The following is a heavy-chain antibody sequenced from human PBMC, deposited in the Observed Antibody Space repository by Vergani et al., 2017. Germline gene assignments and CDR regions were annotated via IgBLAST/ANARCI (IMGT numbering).Heavy chain of an antibody. Sequence: QVQLHESGPGLVKPSQTLSLPCTVSGGSITSGSFYWSWIRQPAGKGLEWIGRIHSSGTTNYNPSLKSRVTLSVDTSKNQLSLRMTSVTAADTAVYFCARGNPYVDFDIWGQGTMITVSS. V-gene: IGHV4-61*02. J-gene: IGHJ3*02. D-gene: IGHD3-16*01. CDR1: GGSITSGSFY. CDR3: ARGNPYVDFDI. CDR2: IHSSGTT.